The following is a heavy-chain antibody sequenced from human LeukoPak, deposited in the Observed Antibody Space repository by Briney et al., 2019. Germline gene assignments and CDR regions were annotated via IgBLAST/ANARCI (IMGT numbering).Heavy chain of an antibody. CDR1: GYTFSSYG. V-gene: IGHV1-2*02. CDR3: ARDLNYGGNSVWFDP. J-gene: IGHJ5*02. Sequence: ASVKVSCKASGYTFSSYGITWVRQAPGQGLEWMGWINPNSGGTNYAQKFQGRVTMTRDTSISTAYMELSRLRSDDTAVYYCARDLNYGGNSVWFDPWGQGTLVTVSS. D-gene: IGHD4-23*01. CDR2: INPNSGGT.